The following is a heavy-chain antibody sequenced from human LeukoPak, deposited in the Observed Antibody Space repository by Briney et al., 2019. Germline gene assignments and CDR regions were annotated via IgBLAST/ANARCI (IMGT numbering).Heavy chain of an antibody. D-gene: IGHD1-14*01. J-gene: IGHJ6*03. CDR2: IIPIFGTA. V-gene: IGHV1-69*06. CDR1: GGTFSNYA. Sequence: SVKVSCKASGGTFSNYAISWVRQAPGQGLEWMGGIIPIFGTANYAQKFRGRVTITADKSTRTAYMELSSLRSDDTAVYSCARRTGGSRFLDYYYYMDVWGKGTTVTVSS. CDR3: ARRTGGSRFLDYYYYMDV.